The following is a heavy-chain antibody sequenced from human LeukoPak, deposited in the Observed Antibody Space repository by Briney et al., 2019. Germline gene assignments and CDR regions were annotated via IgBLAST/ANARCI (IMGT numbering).Heavy chain of an antibody. J-gene: IGHJ4*02. CDR1: GFTFSSYA. CDR2: ISGSGGST. D-gene: IGHD6-13*01. V-gene: IGHV3-23*01. CDR3: ATYNAAAGTLDFDY. Sequence: GGSLRLSCAASGFTFSSYAMSWVRQAPGKGLEWVSAISGSGGSTYYASSVKGRFTISRDNSKNTMSLQMNSLRAEDTGVYYCATYNAAAGTLDFDYWGQGTLVTVSS.